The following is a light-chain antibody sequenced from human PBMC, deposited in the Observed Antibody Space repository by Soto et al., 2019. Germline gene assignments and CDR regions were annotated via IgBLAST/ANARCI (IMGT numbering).Light chain of an antibody. V-gene: IGLV2-14*01. Sequence: QSALTQPASVSGSPGQSITISCTGTSSDVGAYNYVSWFQQHPGKAPKLIIYEASNRPSGVSNRFSGSKSGNTASLTISGLQAEDGADYYCSSFTWSSTLQFGGGTKVTVL. CDR2: EAS. CDR1: SSDVGAYNY. J-gene: IGLJ3*02. CDR3: SSFTWSSTLQ.